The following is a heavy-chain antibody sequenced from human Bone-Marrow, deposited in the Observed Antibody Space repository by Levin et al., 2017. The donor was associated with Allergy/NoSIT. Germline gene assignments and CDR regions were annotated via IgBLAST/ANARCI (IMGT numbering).Heavy chain of an antibody. CDR3: ARTIYDVLTTYMDV. J-gene: IGHJ6*03. D-gene: IGHD3-9*01. CDR1: GLMVSDNY. V-gene: IGHV3-66*02. Sequence: GGFLRLSCAASGLMVSDNYMTWVRQAPGKGLEWVALVYRGGATYYADVVKGRFTISRDNSKNTMGLQMKDLRPEDTAVYYCARTIYDVLTTYMDVWGEGTAVTVSS. CDR2: VYRGGAT.